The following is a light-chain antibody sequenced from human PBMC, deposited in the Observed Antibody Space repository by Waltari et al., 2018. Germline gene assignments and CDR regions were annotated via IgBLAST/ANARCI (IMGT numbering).Light chain of an antibody. CDR1: QSVNSY. CDR3: QQRGHWPPDAT. Sequence: EIVLTQSPATLSLSPGERATLSCRASQSVNSYLAWYQQKPGQAPRLLIYDGSRRASGIPARFSGSGSGTDLTLTIGSLEPEDSAVYYCQQRGHWPPDATFGPGTKIEIK. V-gene: IGKV3-11*01. CDR2: DGS. J-gene: IGKJ3*01.